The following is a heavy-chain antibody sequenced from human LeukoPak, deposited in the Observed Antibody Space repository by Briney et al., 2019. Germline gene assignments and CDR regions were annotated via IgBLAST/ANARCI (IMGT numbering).Heavy chain of an antibody. CDR2: IYHIGST. V-gene: IGHV4-4*02. J-gene: IGHJ6*03. CDR3: ERKQHLEPSSYYYYYMDV. D-gene: IGHD6-13*01. Sequence: SGTLSLTCVVSGDSTRNDYCWNWVRQPPGKGLEWIGEIYHIGSTNYNPSLKSRVSISVDKSKNQFSLKLPSVNAADTAMYYCERKQHLEPSSYYYYYMDVWGKGTTVTVS. CDR1: GDSTRNDYC.